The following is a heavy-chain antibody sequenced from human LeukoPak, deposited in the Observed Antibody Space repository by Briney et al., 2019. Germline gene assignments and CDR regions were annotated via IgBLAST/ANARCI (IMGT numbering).Heavy chain of an antibody. CDR1: GFIFSSYS. Sequence: GGSLRLSCAASGFIFSSYSLNWVRQAPGKGLEWVSYISSSGSTIYYADSVKGRFTISRDNAKNSLYLQMNSLRAEDTAVYYCAELGITMIGGVWGKGTTVTISS. D-gene: IGHD3-10*02. V-gene: IGHV3-48*03. J-gene: IGHJ6*04. CDR2: ISSSGSTI. CDR3: AELGITMIGGV.